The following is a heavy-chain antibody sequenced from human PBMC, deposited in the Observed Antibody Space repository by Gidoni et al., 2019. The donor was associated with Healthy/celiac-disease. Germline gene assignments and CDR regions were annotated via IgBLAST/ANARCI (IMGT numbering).Heavy chain of an antibody. CDR1: GFTFSRYA. CDR3: AKDGVYIGEMGDY. J-gene: IGHJ4*02. V-gene: IGHV3-23*01. Sequence: EVQLLESGGGLVQPGGSLRLSCAASGFTFSRYAMSWVRQAPGKGLEWVAAISGRGGSTYYEDAVKGRFTISRDNAKNTLYLKMNSRRAEDTAVYYCAKDGVYIGEMGDYRGQGTLVTVSS. D-gene: IGHD2-15*01. CDR2: ISGRGGST.